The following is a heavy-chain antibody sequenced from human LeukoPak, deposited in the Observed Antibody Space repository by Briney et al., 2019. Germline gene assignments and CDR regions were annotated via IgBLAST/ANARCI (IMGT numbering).Heavy chain of an antibody. Sequence: GGSLRLSCAASGFTFSNYWMHWVRQAPGKGLVWVSRINTDGSSTDYADSVKGRFTISRDNSKNTLYLQMNSLRAEDTAVYYCAKGPTRGYSYGDYWGQGTLVTVSS. D-gene: IGHD5-18*01. CDR3: AKGPTRGYSYGDY. J-gene: IGHJ4*02. CDR2: INTDGSST. V-gene: IGHV3-74*01. CDR1: GFTFSNYW.